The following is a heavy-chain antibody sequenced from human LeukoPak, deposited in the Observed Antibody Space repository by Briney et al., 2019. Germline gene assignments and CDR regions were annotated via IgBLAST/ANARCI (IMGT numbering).Heavy chain of an antibody. J-gene: IGHJ4*02. D-gene: IGHD1-1*01. Sequence: GGSLRLSCAASGFTFSTYTMTWVRQAPGKGLECVSTINGRGGDTYYADSVKGRFTISRDNSRNTVYLQMNSLRAEDTAVYYCAKDRAGTPWAVWGQGTLVTVSS. V-gene: IGHV3-23*01. CDR1: GFTFSTYT. CDR3: AKDRAGTPWAV. CDR2: INGRGGDT.